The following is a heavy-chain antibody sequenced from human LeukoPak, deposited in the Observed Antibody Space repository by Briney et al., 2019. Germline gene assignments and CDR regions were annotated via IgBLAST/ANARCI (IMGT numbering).Heavy chain of an antibody. J-gene: IGHJ4*02. CDR3: AKDRTSVHLWLSDLDY. Sequence: GGSLRLSCAASGFTFSSYVMHWVRQAPGKGLEWVAIISYDGSNKYYADSVKGRFTISRDNSKNTLFLQMNSPRAEDTAVYYCAKDRTSVHLWLSDLDYWGQGTLVTVSS. V-gene: IGHV3-30*18. CDR2: ISYDGSNK. D-gene: IGHD5-18*01. CDR1: GFTFSSYV.